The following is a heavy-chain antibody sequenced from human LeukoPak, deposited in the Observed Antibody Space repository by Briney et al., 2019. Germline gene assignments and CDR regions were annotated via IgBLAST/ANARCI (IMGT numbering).Heavy chain of an antibody. D-gene: IGHD3-3*01. CDR2: IYPGDSDT. CDR3: ASFLVSEVFFFDY. V-gene: IGHV5-51*01. J-gene: IGHJ4*02. CDR1: GYRLSSYW. Sequence: GESLKISCQGSGYRLSSYWIGWGRQMPGKGLEWMGIIYPGDSDTRYSPSFQGQVTISADKSISTAYLQWSSLKASDTAVYYCASFLVSEVFFFDYWGQGTLVTVSS.